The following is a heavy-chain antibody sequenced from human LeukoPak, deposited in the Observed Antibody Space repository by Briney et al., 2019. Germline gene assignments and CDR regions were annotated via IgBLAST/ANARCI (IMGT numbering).Heavy chain of an antibody. J-gene: IGHJ4*02. CDR3: AKARRGSGWSEFDY. D-gene: IGHD6-19*01. Sequence: GALRLSCAASGFTFSSYAMSWVRQAPGKGLEWVSAISGSGGSTYYADSVKGRFTISRDNSKNTLYLQMNSLRAEDTAVYYCAKARRGSGWSEFDYWGQGTLVTVSS. CDR1: GFTFSSYA. CDR2: ISGSGGST. V-gene: IGHV3-23*01.